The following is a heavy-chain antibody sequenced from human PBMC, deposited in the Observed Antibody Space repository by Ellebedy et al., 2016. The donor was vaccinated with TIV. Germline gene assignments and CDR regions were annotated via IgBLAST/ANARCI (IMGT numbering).Heavy chain of an antibody. CDR1: GFTFSSYD. CDR2: IGTAGDT. D-gene: IGHD3-10*01. Sequence: GESLKISCAASGFTFSSYDMHWVRQVTGKGLEWVSGIGTAGDTHYSGSVKGRFTISRDNAKNSLYLQMNSLRAEDTAVYYCARVEGSGFGESKHFDYWGQGTLVTVSS. V-gene: IGHV3-13*01. J-gene: IGHJ4*02. CDR3: ARVEGSGFGESKHFDY.